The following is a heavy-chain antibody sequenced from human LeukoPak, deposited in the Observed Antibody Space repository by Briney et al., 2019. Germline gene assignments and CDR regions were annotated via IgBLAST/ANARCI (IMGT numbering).Heavy chain of an antibody. CDR3: ARETTTVLTHAFDI. D-gene: IGHD4-23*01. Sequence: PSETLSLTCTVSGGSISSSSYYWGWIRQPPGKGLEWIGSIYYSGSTYYNPSLKSRVTISVDTSKNQFSLKLSSVTAADTAVYYCARETTTVLTHAFDIWGQGTMVTVSS. J-gene: IGHJ3*02. CDR1: GGSISSSSYY. CDR2: IYYSGST. V-gene: IGHV4-39*07.